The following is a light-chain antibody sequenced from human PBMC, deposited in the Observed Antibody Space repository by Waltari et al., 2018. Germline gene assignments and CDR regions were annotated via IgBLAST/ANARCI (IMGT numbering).Light chain of an antibody. CDR2: GAS. Sequence: EIVLTQSPGTLSLSPGERATLPCRASQSVSSNYLAWYKQKPGQAPRLLIYGASKRTTGIPDRFSGSGSGTDFTLTISRLEPEDFAVYYCQQYATSPRISFGQGTRLEIK. CDR1: QSVSSNY. CDR3: QQYATSPRIS. V-gene: IGKV3-20*01. J-gene: IGKJ5*01.